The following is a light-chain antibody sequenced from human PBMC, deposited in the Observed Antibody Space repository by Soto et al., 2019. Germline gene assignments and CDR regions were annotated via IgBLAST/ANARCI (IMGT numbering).Light chain of an antibody. CDR2: GAS. CDR1: QSVDSRF. V-gene: IGKV3-20*01. Sequence: EIVLTQSPGTLSLSPGERATLSCRASQSVDSRFLAWYQHEPGQAPRLLIYGASSRATGIPDRFSGSGSGTAFTLTISRLEPEDFAVYYCQQYGSSPRFSFGPGTKVDLK. CDR3: QQYGSSPRFS. J-gene: IGKJ3*01.